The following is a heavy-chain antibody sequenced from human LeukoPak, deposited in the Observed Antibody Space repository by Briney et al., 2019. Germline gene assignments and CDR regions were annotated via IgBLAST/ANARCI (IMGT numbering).Heavy chain of an antibody. V-gene: IGHV3-48*04. CDR2: ISSSSSTI. J-gene: IGHJ3*01. D-gene: IGHD5-18*01. Sequence: PGGSLRLSCAASGFTFSSYSMNWDRQAPGKGLEWVSYISSSSSTIYYADSVKGRFTISRDNAKNSLYLQMNSLRAEDAAVYHCARNLVHLWNVFDFWGLGTMVTVSS. CDR1: GFTFSSYS. CDR3: ARNLVHLWNVFDF.